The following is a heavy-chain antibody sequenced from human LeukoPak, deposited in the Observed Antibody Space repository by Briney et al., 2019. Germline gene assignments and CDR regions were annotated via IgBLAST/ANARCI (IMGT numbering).Heavy chain of an antibody. CDR2: IIPIFGTA. D-gene: IGHD6-13*01. J-gene: IGHJ6*03. Sequence: SVKVSCKASGGTFSSYAISWVRQAPGQGPEWMGGIIPIFGTANYAQKFQGRVTITADESTSTAYMELSSLRSEDTAVYYCARGRPSYPYSSSTYHYMDVWGKGTTVTVSS. CDR1: GGTFSSYA. V-gene: IGHV1-69*13. CDR3: ARGRPSYPYSSSTYHYMDV.